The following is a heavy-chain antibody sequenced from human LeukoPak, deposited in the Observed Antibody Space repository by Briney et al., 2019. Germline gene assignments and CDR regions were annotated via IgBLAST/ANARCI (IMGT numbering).Heavy chain of an antibody. V-gene: IGHV3-23*01. CDR2: ISAGADVI. CDR3: AKSLLTTATGTGRAFDI. CDR1: GFSSRDYP. Sequence: PGGSLRLSCEAAGFSSRDYPMGWVRRASGKRLEWVSGISAGADVIFYADPVKGRFTISRDNSKNTLYLQMNSLRAEDSAEYYCAKSLLTTATGTGRAFDIWGQGTMVTVSA. D-gene: IGHD1-1*01. J-gene: IGHJ3*02.